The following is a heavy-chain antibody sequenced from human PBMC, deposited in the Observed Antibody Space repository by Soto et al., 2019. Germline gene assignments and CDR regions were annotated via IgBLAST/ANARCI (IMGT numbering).Heavy chain of an antibody. V-gene: IGHV2-5*02. CDR1: GFSLSTTRVG. Sequence: QITLKESGPPLVKPTQTLTLTCTFSGFSLSTTRVGVGWICQPPGKALEWLALIYWDDDKRYSPFLKSRLTITKDTSKNQVVLTMTNMDPMDTATYFCAHTLVAGLGYYFDYWGQGTLVTVSS. CDR3: AHTLVAGLGYYFDY. D-gene: IGHD6-19*01. J-gene: IGHJ4*02. CDR2: IYWDDDK.